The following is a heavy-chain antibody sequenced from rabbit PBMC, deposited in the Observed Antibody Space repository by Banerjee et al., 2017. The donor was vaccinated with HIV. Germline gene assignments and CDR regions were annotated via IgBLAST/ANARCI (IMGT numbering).Heavy chain of an antibody. CDR1: GFSFSNKYV. J-gene: IGHJ4*01. Sequence: QSLEESGGDLVKPGASLTLTCTASGFSFSNKYVMCWVRQAPGKGLEWIACIYAGSSGSTSYASWAKGRFTISKTSSTTVTLQMTSLTAADTATYFCARDLAGVIGWNFGLWGPGTLVTVS. CDR2: IYAGSSGST. V-gene: IGHV1S40*01. CDR3: ARDLAGVIGWNFGL. D-gene: IGHD4-1*01.